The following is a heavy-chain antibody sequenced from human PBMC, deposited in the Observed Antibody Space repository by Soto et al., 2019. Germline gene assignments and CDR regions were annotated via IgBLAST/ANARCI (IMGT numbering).Heavy chain of an antibody. Sequence: LILSCQASGFNFDNYGIHWVRHAPVKGLEWVAFITYDGSFQYYADSVKGRFTISRDNSKNTLFLHLNTLKPEDTAVYHCAKDRVGGTFYTPLGFWGQGTLVTVSS. CDR3: AKDRVGGTFYTPLGF. CDR2: ITYDGSFQ. J-gene: IGHJ4*02. D-gene: IGHD1-7*01. V-gene: IGHV3-30*18. CDR1: GFNFDNYG.